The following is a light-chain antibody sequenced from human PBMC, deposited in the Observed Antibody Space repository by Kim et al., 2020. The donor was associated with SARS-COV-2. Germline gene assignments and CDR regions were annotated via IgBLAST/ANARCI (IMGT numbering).Light chain of an antibody. CDR2: VNRDGSH. J-gene: IGLJ3*02. Sequence: ASVQITCILSSGHSSYAIAWHQQQPGKGPRFLMKVNRDGSHIKGDGIPDRFSGYTSGAERYLTISSLQPEDEADYYCQTWDTGIRVFGGGTQLTVL. V-gene: IGLV4-69*01. CDR1: SGHSSYA. CDR3: QTWDTGIRV.